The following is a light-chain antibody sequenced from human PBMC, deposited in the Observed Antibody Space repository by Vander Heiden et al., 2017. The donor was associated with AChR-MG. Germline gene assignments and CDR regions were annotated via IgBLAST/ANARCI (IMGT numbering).Light chain of an antibody. CDR1: SSNLRAGPD. V-gene: IGLV1-40*01. CDR2: ENS. J-gene: IGLJ2*01. CDR3: QSYDSSLSASVV. Sequence: QSVLTQPPSVAGAPGQRVTISRTGSSSNLRAGPDATWYPQLPAPAPKLLIYENSNQPSGVPDRFSGSKSGTSASLAITGLRAEDEAEYYCQSYDSSLSASVVFGGGTKLTVL.